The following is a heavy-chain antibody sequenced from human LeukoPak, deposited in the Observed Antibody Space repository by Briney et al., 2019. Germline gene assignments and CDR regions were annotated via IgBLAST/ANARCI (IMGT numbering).Heavy chain of an antibody. J-gene: IGHJ5*02. CDR3: ARGMYSSSS. CDR2: ISSSSSYT. D-gene: IGHD6-6*01. V-gene: IGHV3-11*06. Sequence: PGGSLRLSCAASGFTFSDYYMSWIRQAPGKGLEWVSYISSSSSYTNYADSVKGRFTISRDNAKDTLYLQMNSLRAEDTAVYYCARGMYSSSSWGQGTLVTVSS. CDR1: GFTFSDYY.